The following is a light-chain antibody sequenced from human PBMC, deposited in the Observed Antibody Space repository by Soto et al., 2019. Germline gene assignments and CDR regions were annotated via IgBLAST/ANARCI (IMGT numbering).Light chain of an antibody. CDR2: GAS. Sequence: EIVMTQSPAMLSVSPGERATLSCRASQNVNNRLAWYQQKAGQPPRLLIYGASTRATGIPARFSGSGSGTEFTLTISSLQSKDFAVYYCQHFNSWPLLFGQGTKVEIK. J-gene: IGKJ1*01. CDR1: QNVNNR. CDR3: QHFNSWPLL. V-gene: IGKV3-15*01.